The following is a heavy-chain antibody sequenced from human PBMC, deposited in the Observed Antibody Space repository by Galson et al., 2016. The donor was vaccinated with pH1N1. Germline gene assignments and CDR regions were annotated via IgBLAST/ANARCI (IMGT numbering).Heavy chain of an antibody. D-gene: IGHD7-27*01. CDR3: ARDTGA. CDR1: GVTVSNNY. Sequence: SLRLSCAASGVTVSNNYMSWVRQAPGKGLEWVSCIYSGGDTYYADSVKGRFTVSRDSSKNTVYLQMNSLRAEDTAVYYCARDTGAWCQGTLVTVSS. V-gene: IGHV3-53*01. CDR2: IYSGGDT. J-gene: IGHJ5*02.